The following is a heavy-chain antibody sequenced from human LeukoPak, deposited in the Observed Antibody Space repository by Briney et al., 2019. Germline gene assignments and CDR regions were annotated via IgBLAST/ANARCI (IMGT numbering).Heavy chain of an antibody. CDR1: GGTFNNSP. Sequence: SVKVSCKASGGTFNNSPVNWIRQAPGQGLEWMGGYIPLFGTTIYAQKFQGRVVLTTDDPTGTADMDLTSLTSDDTAVYFCAKGGPRGFSGAGMRQAMDVWGHGTTVIVSS. J-gene: IGHJ6*02. CDR2: YIPLFGTT. V-gene: IGHV1-69*05. CDR3: AKGGPRGFSGAGMRQAMDV. D-gene: IGHD3-10*01.